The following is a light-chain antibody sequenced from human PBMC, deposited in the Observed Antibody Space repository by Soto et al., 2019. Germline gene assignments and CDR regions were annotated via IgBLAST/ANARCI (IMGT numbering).Light chain of an antibody. CDR2: AAS. J-gene: IGKJ1*01. CDR3: QQSYTTLGT. V-gene: IGKV1-39*01. CDR1: QSISIY. Sequence: DFQMTQSPSSLSASVGDRVTITCRASQSISIYLNWYQQKPGKAPKLLIYAASSLQSGVPSRFSASGSGTKFTLTISSLQPEDFATYYCQQSYTTLGTFGQGTKVEIK.